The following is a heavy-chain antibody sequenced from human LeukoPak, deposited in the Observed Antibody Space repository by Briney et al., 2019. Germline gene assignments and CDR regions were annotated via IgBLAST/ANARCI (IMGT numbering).Heavy chain of an antibody. J-gene: IGHJ3*02. D-gene: IGHD5-18*01. Sequence: GGSLRLSCAASGFTFSSYSMNWVRQAPGKGLEWVSVLYSGGGTYYADSVKGRFTISSDNSKNTLYLQMNNLRVEDTAVYYCARDGSGGYRNRGVFDIWGQGTMVTVSS. CDR1: GFTFSSYS. V-gene: IGHV3-53*01. CDR2: LYSGGGT. CDR3: ARDGSGGYRNRGVFDI.